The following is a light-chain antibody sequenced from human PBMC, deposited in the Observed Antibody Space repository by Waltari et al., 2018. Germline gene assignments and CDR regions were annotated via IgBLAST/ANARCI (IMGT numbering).Light chain of an antibody. Sequence: DIQMTQSPSTLSASVGDTVIISCRASQSISSYLNWYQQKPGKAPKLLIYAASSLQSGVPSRFSGSGSGTDFTLTISSLQPEDFATYYCQQSYSTLLLTFGPGTKVDIK. CDR2: AAS. V-gene: IGKV1-39*01. J-gene: IGKJ3*01. CDR1: QSISSY. CDR3: QQSYSTLLLT.